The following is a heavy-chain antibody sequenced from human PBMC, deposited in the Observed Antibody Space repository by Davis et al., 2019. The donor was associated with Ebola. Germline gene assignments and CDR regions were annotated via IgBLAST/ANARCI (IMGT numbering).Heavy chain of an antibody. CDR2: IYYSGST. CDR3: ARLGRLRWLREALHY. D-gene: IGHD4-23*01. Sequence: MPSETLSLTCTVSGGSISSYYWSWIRQPPGKGLEWIGSIYYSGSTYYNPSLKSRVTISVDTSKNQFSLKLSSVTAADTAVYYCARLGRLRWLREALHYWGQGTLVTVSS. CDR1: GGSISSYY. J-gene: IGHJ4*02. V-gene: IGHV4-59*04.